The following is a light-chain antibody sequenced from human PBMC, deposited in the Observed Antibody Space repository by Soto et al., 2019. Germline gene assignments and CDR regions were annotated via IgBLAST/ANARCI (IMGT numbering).Light chain of an antibody. CDR2: SAS. CDR1: QAINKN. CDR3: QQSFHTPYT. J-gene: IGKJ2*01. V-gene: IGKV1-39*01. Sequence: DIQMTQSPSSLSASVGDTVTITCRASQAINKNLNWYQQKPGQAPNLLIYSASDFQSGVPSRFSGRGSGTEFTLTISGLQHEDSATYYCQQSFHTPYTFGQGTDLEI.